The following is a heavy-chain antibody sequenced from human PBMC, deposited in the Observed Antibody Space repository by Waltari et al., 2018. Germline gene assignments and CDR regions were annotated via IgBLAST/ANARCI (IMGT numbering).Heavy chain of an antibody. J-gene: IGHJ6*02. CDR3: ARSPYYYVRNEPYGLDV. D-gene: IGHD3-10*02. CDR1: GYTFTDYY. CDR2: INPNNGDT. V-gene: IGHV1-2*04. Sequence: QVQLVQSGAEVKRPGASVRVSCKSSGYTFTDYYLHWVRQAPGKGLEWMAWINPNNGDTTVAQKFQGWVTVTRDTSINTGFLEVTRLKSDDAAVYFCARSPYYYVRNEPYGLDVWGHGTTVSVS.